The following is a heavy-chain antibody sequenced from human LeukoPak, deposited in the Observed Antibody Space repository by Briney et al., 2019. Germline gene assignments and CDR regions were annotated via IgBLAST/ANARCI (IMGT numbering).Heavy chain of an antibody. D-gene: IGHD6-19*01. CDR2: ISSGSSSI. J-gene: IGHJ5*01. CDR3: ARVVAGIDWFDP. Sequence: PGGSLTLSCAASGFTFSTYSMNWVRQAPGKGLEWVSYISSGSSSIYYADSVKGRFTISRDNAKNSLFLQLNSLRDEDTAVYYCARVVAGIDWFDPWGQGTLVSVSS. CDR1: GFTFSTYS. V-gene: IGHV3-48*02.